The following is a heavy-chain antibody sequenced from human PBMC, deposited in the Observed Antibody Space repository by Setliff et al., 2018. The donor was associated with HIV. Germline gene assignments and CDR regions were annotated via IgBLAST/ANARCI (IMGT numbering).Heavy chain of an antibody. CDR1: GGSISGSNYV. J-gene: IGHJ3*02. Sequence: SETLSLTCIVYGGSISGSNYVWGWIRQTPRKGLEWIGSIYHSGNTYYNPSLKSRVTMSLDTSKNQFSLKLNSVTAADTAGYYCATIAAAGLDAFDIWGQGTMVTVS. CDR3: ATIAAAGLDAFDI. D-gene: IGHD6-13*01. CDR2: IYHSGNT. V-gene: IGHV4-39*07.